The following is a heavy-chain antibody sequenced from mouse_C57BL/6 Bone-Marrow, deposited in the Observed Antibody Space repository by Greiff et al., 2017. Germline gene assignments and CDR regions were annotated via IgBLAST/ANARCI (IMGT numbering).Heavy chain of an antibody. CDR2: INPNNGGT. J-gene: IGHJ2*01. Sequence: VQLQQSGPELVKHGASVKISCKASGYTFTDYYMNWVKQSHGKSLEWIGDINPNNGGTSYNQKFKGKATLTVDKSSSTAYMERRSLTSEDSAVYYCERFPYYFDYWGQGTTLTVSS. CDR3: ERFPYYFDY. CDR1: GYTFTDYY. V-gene: IGHV1-26*01.